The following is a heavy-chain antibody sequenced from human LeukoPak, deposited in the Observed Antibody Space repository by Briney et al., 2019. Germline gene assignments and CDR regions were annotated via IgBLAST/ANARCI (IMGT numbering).Heavy chain of an antibody. CDR1: GYAFASYG. J-gene: IGHJ5*02. CDR2: ISAYNGNT. Sequence: ASVKVSCKASGYAFASYGISWVRQAPGQGLEWMGWISAYNGNTNYAQKFQDRVTMTTDTSTRTAYMELRSLKFDDTAVYYCARLHGITGTTGWFDPWGQGTLVTVSS. D-gene: IGHD1-20*01. CDR3: ARLHGITGTTGWFDP. V-gene: IGHV1-18*01.